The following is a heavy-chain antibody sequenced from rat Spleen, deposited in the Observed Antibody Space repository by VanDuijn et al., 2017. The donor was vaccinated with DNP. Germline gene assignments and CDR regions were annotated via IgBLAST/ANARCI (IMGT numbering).Heavy chain of an antibody. D-gene: IGHD1-11*01. Sequence: EVQLVESGGGLVQPGRFLKLSCAASRFTFSNYGMAWVRQAPTKGLEWVASISTGGGNTYYRDSVKGRFTISRDNAKNTQYLQMDSLRSEDTASYYCVTGGYEEIWFAYWGQGTLVTVSS. J-gene: IGHJ3*01. V-gene: IGHV5S13*01. CDR3: VTGGYEEIWFAY. CDR2: ISTGGGNT. CDR1: RFTFSNYG.